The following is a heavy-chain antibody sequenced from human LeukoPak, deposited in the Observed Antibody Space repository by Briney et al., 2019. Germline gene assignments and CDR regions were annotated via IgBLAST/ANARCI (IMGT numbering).Heavy chain of an antibody. D-gene: IGHD3-3*01. CDR3: VKPTYYDFWSGYYPAISPMS. J-gene: IGHJ5*02. CDR1: GFTFSSYA. Sequence: GGSLRLSCAASGFTFSSYAMSWVRQAPGKGLEWVSAISGSGGSTYYADSVKGRFTISRDNSKNTLYLQMNSLRAEDTAVYYCVKPTYYDFWSGYYPAISPMSWGQGTLVTVSS. CDR2: ISGSGGST. V-gene: IGHV3-23*01.